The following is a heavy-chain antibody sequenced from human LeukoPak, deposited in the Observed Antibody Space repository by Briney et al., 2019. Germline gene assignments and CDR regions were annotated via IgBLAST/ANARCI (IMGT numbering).Heavy chain of an antibody. D-gene: IGHD2-2*02. CDR3: AREKIEVYCSSTSCYTAADPFDY. CDR2: IIPIFGTA. V-gene: IGHV1-69*13. Sequence: SVKVSCKASGGTFSSYAISWVRQAPGQGLEWMGGIIPIFGTANYAQKFQGRVTITADESTSTAYMELSSLRSEDTAVYYCAREKIEVYCSSTSCYTAADPFDYWGQGTLVTVSS. J-gene: IGHJ4*02. CDR1: GGTFSSYA.